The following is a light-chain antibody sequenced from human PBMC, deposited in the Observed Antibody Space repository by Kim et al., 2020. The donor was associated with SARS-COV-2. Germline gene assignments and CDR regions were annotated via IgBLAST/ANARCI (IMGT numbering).Light chain of an antibody. J-gene: IGKJ4*01. CDR1: QDISTY. Sequence: DIQMTQSPSSLSASVGDRVTITCRAGQDISTYLNWYQQKPGKAPKLLIYAASSLQSGVPSRFGGSGSGTDFTFTISSLQPEDFATYYCQQTYSTPPTFGGGTKVDIK. CDR2: AAS. CDR3: QQTYSTPPT. V-gene: IGKV1-39*01.